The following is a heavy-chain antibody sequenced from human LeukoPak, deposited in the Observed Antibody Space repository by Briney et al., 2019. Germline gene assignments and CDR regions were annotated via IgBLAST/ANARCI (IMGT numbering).Heavy chain of an antibody. Sequence: SVKVSCKASGGTFSSYAISWVRQAPGQGLEWMGRIIPILGIANYAQKFQGRVTITADKSTSTAYMELSSLRSEDTAVYYCARVISLGSEAGTSYYGMDVWGQGTTVTVSS. CDR3: ARVISLGSEAGTSYYGMDV. D-gene: IGHD3-16*01. V-gene: IGHV1-69*04. J-gene: IGHJ6*02. CDR2: IIPILGIA. CDR1: GGTFSSYA.